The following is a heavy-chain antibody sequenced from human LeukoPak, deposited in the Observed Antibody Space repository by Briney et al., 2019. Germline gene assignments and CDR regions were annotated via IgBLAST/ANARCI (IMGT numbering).Heavy chain of an antibody. J-gene: IGHJ5*02. CDR2: INHSGST. CDR3: ARDQYYYDSSGHGRFDP. Sequence: SETLSLTCAVYGVSFSGYYWSWIRQPPGKGLEWIGEINHSGSTNYNPSLKSRVTISVDTSKNQFSLKLSSVTAADTAVYYCARDQYYYDSSGHGRFDPWGQGTLVTVSS. V-gene: IGHV4-34*01. D-gene: IGHD3-22*01. CDR1: GVSFSGYY.